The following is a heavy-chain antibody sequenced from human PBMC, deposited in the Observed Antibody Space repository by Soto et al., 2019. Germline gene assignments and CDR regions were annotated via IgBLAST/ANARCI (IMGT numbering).Heavy chain of an antibody. V-gene: IGHV3-23*01. J-gene: IGHJ4*02. CDR3: ARRGSGSYYDY. CDR2: ISGSGGST. Sequence: EVQLLESGGGLVQPGGSLRLSCAASGFTFSSYAMNWVRQAPGKGLEWVSVISGSGGSTYYADSVKGRFTISRDNSKNTLYLQMNSLRAEDTAVYYCARRGSGSYYDYWGQGALVTVSS. D-gene: IGHD1-26*01. CDR1: GFTFSSYA.